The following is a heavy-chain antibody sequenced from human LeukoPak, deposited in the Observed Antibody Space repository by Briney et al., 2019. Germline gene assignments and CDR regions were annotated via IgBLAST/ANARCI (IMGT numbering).Heavy chain of an antibody. V-gene: IGHV3-9*01. J-gene: IGHJ6*02. Sequence: GGSLRLSCAASGFTFDDYAMHWVRQAPGKGLEWVSGISWNNGSIGYADSVKGRFTISRDNAKNSLYLQMNSLRAEDTAVYYCARDRGAAAAKVGDGMDVWGQGTTVTVSS. CDR2: ISWNNGSI. D-gene: IGHD6-13*01. CDR1: GFTFDDYA. CDR3: ARDRGAAAAKVGDGMDV.